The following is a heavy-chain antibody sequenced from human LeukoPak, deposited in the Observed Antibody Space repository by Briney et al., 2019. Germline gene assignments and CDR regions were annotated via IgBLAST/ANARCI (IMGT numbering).Heavy chain of an antibody. CDR2: ISYDGSNK. CDR1: GFTFSSYA. Sequence: PGRSLRLSCAASGFTFSSYAMHWVRQAPGKGLEWVAVISYDGSNKYYADSVKGRFTISRDNSKNTLYLRMNSLRAEDTALYYCAKAEWVTGQLVRSAFDIWGQGTMVTVSS. J-gene: IGHJ3*02. D-gene: IGHD2-21*02. V-gene: IGHV3-30-3*01. CDR3: AKAEWVTGQLVRSAFDI.